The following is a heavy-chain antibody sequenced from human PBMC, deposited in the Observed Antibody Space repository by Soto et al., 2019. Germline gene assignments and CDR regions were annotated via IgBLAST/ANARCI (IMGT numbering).Heavy chain of an antibody. CDR1: GYTLTELS. V-gene: IGHV1-24*01. Sequence: ASVKVSCKVSGYTLTELSMHWVRQAPGKGLEWMRGFDPEDGETIYAQKFQGRVTMTEDTSTDTAYMELSSLRSEDTAVYYCATLLLWFGEFDKPDYYYGMDVWGQGTTVTVSS. CDR2: FDPEDGET. CDR3: ATLLLWFGEFDKPDYYYGMDV. D-gene: IGHD3-10*01. J-gene: IGHJ6*02.